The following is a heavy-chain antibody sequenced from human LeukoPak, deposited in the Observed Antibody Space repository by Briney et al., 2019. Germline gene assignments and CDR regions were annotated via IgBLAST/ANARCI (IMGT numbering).Heavy chain of an antibody. CDR1: RFTFSNYA. CDR2: ITSGSNT. D-gene: IGHD2-2*01. J-gene: IGHJ4*02. Sequence: GGSLRLSCAASRFTFSNYAMSWVRQAPGKGPEWVSIITSGSNTYYADSVKGRFTISRDNSKNTVYLQMSSLRAEDTAVYYCAKTMTRSSICPCSGFDWWGQGTLVTVSS. CDR3: AKTMTRSSICPCSGFDW. V-gene: IGHV3-23*01.